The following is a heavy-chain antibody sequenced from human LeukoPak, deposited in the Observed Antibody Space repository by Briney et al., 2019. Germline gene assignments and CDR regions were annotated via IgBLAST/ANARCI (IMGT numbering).Heavy chain of an antibody. Sequence: PSETLSLTCTVSGGSINSSSYYWGWIRQPPGKGLEWIGSIYYSGSTYYNPSLKSRVTISVDTSENQFSLKLSSVTAADTAVYYCARLWGLRSNYYFDYWGQGTLLTVSS. CDR2: IYYSGST. CDR1: GGSINSSSYY. V-gene: IGHV4-39*01. J-gene: IGHJ4*02. D-gene: IGHD3-16*01. CDR3: ARLWGLRSNYYFDY.